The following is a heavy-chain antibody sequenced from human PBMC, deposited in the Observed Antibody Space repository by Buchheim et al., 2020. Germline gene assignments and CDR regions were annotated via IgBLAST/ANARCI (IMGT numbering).Heavy chain of an antibody. CDR2: INHSGST. CDR3: ARGIDYYDSSGYNDY. Sequence: QVQLQQWGAGLLKPSETLSLTCAVYGGSFSGYYWSWIRQPPGKGLEWIGEINHSGSTNSNPSLKSRVTISVDTSKNQFSLKLSSVTAADTAVYYCARGIDYYDSSGYNDYWGQGTL. D-gene: IGHD3-22*01. CDR1: GGSFSGYY. J-gene: IGHJ4*02. V-gene: IGHV4-34*01.